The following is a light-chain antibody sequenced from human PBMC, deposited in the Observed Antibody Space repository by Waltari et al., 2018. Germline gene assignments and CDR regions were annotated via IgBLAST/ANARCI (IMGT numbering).Light chain of an antibody. CDR1: QDTSSA. J-gene: IGKJ5*01. Sequence: AIQLTQSPSSLSASVGDRVTITCRASQDTSSALAWFQQKPGEAPNLLIYDASNLNNGVPSRFSGSGSGTDFTLTISSLQSEDFATYYCQHFTYDLTFGQGTRLDI. V-gene: IGKV1D-13*01. CDR2: DAS. CDR3: QHFTYDLT.